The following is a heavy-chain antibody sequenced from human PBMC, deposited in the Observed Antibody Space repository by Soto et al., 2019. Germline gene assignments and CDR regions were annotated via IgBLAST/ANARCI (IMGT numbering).Heavy chain of an antibody. D-gene: IGHD2-2*01. J-gene: IGHJ3*02. CDR2: ITSSGRTM. CDR1: GITFSSYE. Sequence: EVQLVESGGGLVQPGGSLRLSCAASGITFSSYEMNWVRQAPGKGLEWLAYITSSGRTMYYADPVKGRFTISRDNAKNSLYLRMNSLRVEDTAVYYCARELEPVGKLNAAVEIWGRGTVVTLSS. V-gene: IGHV3-48*03. CDR3: ARELEPVGKLNAAVEI.